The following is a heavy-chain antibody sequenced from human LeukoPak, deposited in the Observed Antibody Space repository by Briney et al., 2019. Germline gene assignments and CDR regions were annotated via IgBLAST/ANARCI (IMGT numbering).Heavy chain of an antibody. J-gene: IGHJ4*02. Sequence: SETLSLTCIVSGDFISSSRYYWGWIRQPPGKGLEWIGSISYSGSTYYNPSLKSRVTISVDKSKNQFSLKLSSVTAADTAVYYCARLRGRQLWLTHLWYWGQGTLVTVSS. V-gene: IGHV4-39*01. CDR2: ISYSGST. CDR3: ARLRGRQLWLTHLWY. CDR1: GDFISSSRYY. D-gene: IGHD5-18*01.